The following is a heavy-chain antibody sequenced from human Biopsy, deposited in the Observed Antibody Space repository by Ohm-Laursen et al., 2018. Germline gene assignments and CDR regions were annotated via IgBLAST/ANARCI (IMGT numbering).Heavy chain of an antibody. CDR1: GYTFITYY. D-gene: IGHD3-10*01. CDR3: ARDRIGGRGDPPDH. J-gene: IGHJ4*02. Sequence: ASVKVSCNAFGYTFITYYVNWVRQAPGQGLEWMGKINPSGGSTSYAQKFQGRVTMTRDTSTTTVYMELSSLGSEDTAVYYCARDRIGGRGDPPDHWGQGTLVTVSS. CDR2: INPSGGST. V-gene: IGHV1-46*01.